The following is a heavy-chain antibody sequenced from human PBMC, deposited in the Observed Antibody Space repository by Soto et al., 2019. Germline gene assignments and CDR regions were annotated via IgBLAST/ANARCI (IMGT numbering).Heavy chain of an antibody. CDR2: INHSGSA. J-gene: IGHJ6*02. V-gene: IGHV4-34*01. D-gene: IGHD3-10*01. CDR1: GESFSGYI. CDR3: ARGRLLWFGEDEQVLDV. Sequence: PSETLSLTCAVYGESFSGYIWTWIRQTPGKGLQWIGQINHSGSASYNPSLKSRVTISVDKSKNQFSLKLSSVTAADTAVYYCARGRLLWFGEDEQVLDVWGQGTTVS.